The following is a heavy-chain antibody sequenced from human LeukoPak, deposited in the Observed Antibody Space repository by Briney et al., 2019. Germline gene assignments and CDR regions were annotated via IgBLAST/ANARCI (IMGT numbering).Heavy chain of an antibody. CDR1: GGSISSYY. CDR2: IYYSGST. D-gene: IGHD6-19*01. V-gene: IGHV4-39*01. CDR3: AGGGSSSGWYYFDY. Sequence: SETLSLTCTVSGGSISSYYWGWIRQPPGKGLEWIGSIYYSGSTYYNPSLKSRVTISVDTSKNQFSLKLSSVTAADTAVYYCAGGGSSSGWYYFDYWGQGTLVTVSS. J-gene: IGHJ4*02.